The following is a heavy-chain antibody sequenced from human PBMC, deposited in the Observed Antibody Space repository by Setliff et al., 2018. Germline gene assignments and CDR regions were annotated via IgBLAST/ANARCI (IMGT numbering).Heavy chain of an antibody. J-gene: IGHJ4*02. Sequence: SVKVSCKASGGSFSNYAIIWVRQAPGQGPEWMGGIIPIYGSTNNAAKFQGRVTFSADESMSTVYMELSSLTSADTAMYYCARDDGILYDSSGYPDYRGQGTLVTVSS. V-gene: IGHV1-69*13. CDR2: IIPIYGST. CDR1: GGSFSNYA. D-gene: IGHD3-22*01. CDR3: ARDDGILYDSSGYPDY.